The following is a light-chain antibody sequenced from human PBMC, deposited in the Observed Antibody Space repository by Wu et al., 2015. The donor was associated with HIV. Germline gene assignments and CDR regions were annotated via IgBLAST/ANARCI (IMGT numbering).Light chain of an antibody. CDR2: GVS. Sequence: DIQMTQSPSSLSASVGDRVTITCRASQNIRSYLNWFQQRPGKAPKLLIYGVSSLQSGVPSRFSGSGSGTDFTLTITNLQREDFATYYCQQTYTMPPCTFGQGTDLEI. CDR3: QQTYTMPPCT. V-gene: IGKV1-39*01. J-gene: IGKJ2*02. CDR1: QNIRSY.